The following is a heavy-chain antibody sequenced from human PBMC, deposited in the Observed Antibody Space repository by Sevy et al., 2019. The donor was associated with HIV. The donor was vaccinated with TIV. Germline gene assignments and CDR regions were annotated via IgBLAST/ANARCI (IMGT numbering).Heavy chain of an antibody. CDR3: ARGQNGKYDY. CDR1: GFTFSSYS. V-gene: IGHV3-21*01. J-gene: IGHJ4*02. D-gene: IGHD1-1*01. CDR2: ISSSSTYI. Sequence: WGSLRLSCAASGFTFSSYSMTWVRQAPGKGLEWVSSISSSSTYIFYADSVKGRFTISRDNAKNSLYLQMNTLRAEDSALYYCARGQNGKYDYWGQGTLVTVSS.